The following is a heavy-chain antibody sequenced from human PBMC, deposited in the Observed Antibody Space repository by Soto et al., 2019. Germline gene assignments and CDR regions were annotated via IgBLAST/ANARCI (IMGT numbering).Heavy chain of an antibody. CDR3: AKRHSYGYYYYMDV. D-gene: IGHD5-18*01. CDR2: ISGSGGST. Sequence: GGSLRLSCAASGFTFSSYAMSWVRQAPGKGLEWVSAISGSGGSTYYADSVKGRFTISRDNSKNTLYLQMNSLRAEDTAVYYCAKRHSYGYYYYMDVWGKGTTVTVSS. CDR1: GFTFSSYA. J-gene: IGHJ6*03. V-gene: IGHV3-23*01.